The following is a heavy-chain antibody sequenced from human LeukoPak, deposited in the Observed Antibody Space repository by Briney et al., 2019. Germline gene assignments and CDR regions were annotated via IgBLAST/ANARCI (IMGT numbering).Heavy chain of an antibody. D-gene: IGHD2-2*01. CDR3: AKDRWGDIVVVPAAIGFDY. Sequence: GGSLRLSCAASGFTFSSYAMSWVRQAPGKGLEWVSAISGSGGSTYYADSVKGRFTISRDNSKNTLYLQMNSLRAEETAVYYCAKDRWGDIVVVPAAIGFDYWGQGTLVTVSS. CDR1: GFTFSSYA. CDR2: ISGSGGST. J-gene: IGHJ4*02. V-gene: IGHV3-23*01.